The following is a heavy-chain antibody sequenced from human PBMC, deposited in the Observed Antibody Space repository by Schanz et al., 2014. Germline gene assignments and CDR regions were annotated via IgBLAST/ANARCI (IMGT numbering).Heavy chain of an antibody. CDR1: GFTFSTHA. V-gene: IGHV3-23*04. Sequence: EVQLVQSGGGLVQPGGSLRLSCAASGFTFSTHAMTWVRQAPGMGLEWVSAISGSGGSTYYADSMKGRFTVSRDNAENALYLQMNSLRAEDTAVYYCAKGRFGELSAFDIWGQGTMVTVSS. J-gene: IGHJ3*02. CDR2: ISGSGGST. CDR3: AKGRFGELSAFDI. D-gene: IGHD3-10*01.